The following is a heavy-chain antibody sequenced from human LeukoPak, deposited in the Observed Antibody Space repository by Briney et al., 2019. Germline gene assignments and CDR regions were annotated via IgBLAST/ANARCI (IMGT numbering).Heavy chain of an antibody. CDR1: GGSISSYY. CDR2: IYYSGST. Sequence: SETLSLTCTVSGGSISSYYWTWIRQPPGKGLEWLGYIYYSGSTNYNPSLKSRVTISVDPSKNQFSLKLSSVTAADTAVYYCARDQSDYDILTGYENWFDPWGQGTLVTVSS. CDR3: ARDQSDYDILTGYENWFDP. V-gene: IGHV4-59*01. D-gene: IGHD3-9*01. J-gene: IGHJ5*02.